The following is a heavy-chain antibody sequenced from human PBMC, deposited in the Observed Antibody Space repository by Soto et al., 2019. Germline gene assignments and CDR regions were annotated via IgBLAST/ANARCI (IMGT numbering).Heavy chain of an antibody. V-gene: IGHV3-30*18. Sequence: GGSLRLSCAASGFTFSSYGMHWVRQAPGKGLEWVAVISYDGSNKYYADSVKGRFTISRDNSKNTLYLQMNSLRAEDTAVYYCAKSPHPYYYDSSGYYGYYYYYGMDVWSQGTTVTVSS. J-gene: IGHJ6*02. CDR2: ISYDGSNK. D-gene: IGHD3-22*01. CDR1: GFTFSSYG. CDR3: AKSPHPYYYDSSGYYGYYYYYGMDV.